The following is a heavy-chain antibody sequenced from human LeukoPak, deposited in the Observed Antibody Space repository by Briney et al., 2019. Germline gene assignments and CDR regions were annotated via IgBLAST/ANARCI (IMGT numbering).Heavy chain of an antibody. J-gene: IGHJ4*02. Sequence: GESLKISCKGSGYSFTGYWIGWVRQMPGKGLEWMGIIYPGDSDTRYSTFFQGEATISADKSISTAYLKWSRLSSDDTAVYYCARDPQRLVTPYYLDYWGQGSLVTVSS. CDR3: ARDPQRLVTPYYLDY. CDR1: GYSFTGYW. V-gene: IGHV5-51*01. CDR2: IYPGDSDT. D-gene: IGHD2-15*01.